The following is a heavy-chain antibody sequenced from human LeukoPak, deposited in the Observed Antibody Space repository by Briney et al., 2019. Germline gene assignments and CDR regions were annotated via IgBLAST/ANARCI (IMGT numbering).Heavy chain of an antibody. CDR1: GGTFSSYA. J-gene: IGHJ4*02. D-gene: IGHD2-21*01. CDR3: ARDLAHRIPFDY. V-gene: IGHV1-69*05. Sequence: SVKVSCKASGGTFSSYAISWVRQAPGQGLEWMGGIIPIFGTANYAQKFQGRVTMTRDTSTSTVYMELSSLRSEDTAVYYCARDLAHRIPFDYWGQGTLVTVSS. CDR2: IIPIFGTA.